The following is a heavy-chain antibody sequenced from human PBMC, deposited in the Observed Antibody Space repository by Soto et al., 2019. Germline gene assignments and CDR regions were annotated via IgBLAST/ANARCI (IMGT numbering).Heavy chain of an antibody. D-gene: IGHD2-15*01. CDR1: GGSISTHY. V-gene: IGHV4-59*11. Sequence: QVQLQALRPGLVKPSGTLSLTCTVSGGSISTHYWSWIRTPPGKGLEHIGTVYYSGSPNYTPSFKICGSILADTSTNQSALTLTSVTAASPSIYYCAEISCSGGRCYIAAAKLFDPWAQGILVTVSS. CDR3: AEISCSGGRCYIAAAKLFDP. J-gene: IGHJ5*02. CDR2: VYYSGSP.